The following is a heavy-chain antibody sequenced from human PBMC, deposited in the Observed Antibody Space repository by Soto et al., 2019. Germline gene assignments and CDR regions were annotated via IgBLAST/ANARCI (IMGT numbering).Heavy chain of an antibody. J-gene: IGHJ4*02. CDR1: GYTFTGYG. CDR3: ARVIAAAADFDY. V-gene: IGHV1-18*01. CDR2: ISAYNRHT. D-gene: IGHD6-13*01. Sequence: ASVKVSCKASGYTFTGYGLSWVRQAPGQGLEWMGWISAYNRHTNFAQKLQGRVTMTTDTSTSTAYMELRSLRSDDTAVYYCARVIAAAADFDYWGQGTLVTVSS.